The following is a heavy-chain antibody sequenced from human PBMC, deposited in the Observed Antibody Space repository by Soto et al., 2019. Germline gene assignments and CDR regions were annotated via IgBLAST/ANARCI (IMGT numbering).Heavy chain of an antibody. CDR1: GYIFTNHY. Sequence: QVQLVQSGAEVKKPGASVKVSCKASGYIFTNHYIHWVRQAPGQGLEWMGIINPSGGSTNYLQKSQVRITMTRDTSTSTVYMELSSLSSEDTAVYFCASADYYDSSGFYYDCWGQGTLVTVSS. CDR3: ASADYYDSSGFYYDC. J-gene: IGHJ4*02. CDR2: INPSGGST. V-gene: IGHV1-46*01. D-gene: IGHD3-22*01.